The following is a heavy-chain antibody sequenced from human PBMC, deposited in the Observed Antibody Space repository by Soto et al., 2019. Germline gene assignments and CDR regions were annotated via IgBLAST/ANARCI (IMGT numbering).Heavy chain of an antibody. CDR1: GFTFSSYG. V-gene: IGHV3-30*18. CDR3: AKDRAIAPGSGMDV. Sequence: QVQLVESGGGVVQPGRSLRLSCAASGFTFSSYGMHWVRQAPGKGLAWVAVISYDGSNKYYADSVKGRFTISRDNSKNTLYLQMNSLRAEDTAVYYCAKDRAIAPGSGMDVWGQGTTVTVSS. D-gene: IGHD6-13*01. J-gene: IGHJ6*02. CDR2: ISYDGSNK.